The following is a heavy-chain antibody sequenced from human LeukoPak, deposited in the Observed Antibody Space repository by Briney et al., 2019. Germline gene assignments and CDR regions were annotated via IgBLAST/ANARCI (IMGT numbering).Heavy chain of an antibody. Sequence: GGSLRLSCAASGFTLSGHWMSWVRQAPGKELEWVANINQGGSDKYYVDSVKGRFTISRDNANNLLYLQMNSLRGEDTAVYYCTRDRSRAEDDWGQGTLVTVSS. CDR2: INQGGSDK. CDR3: TRDRSRAEDD. D-gene: IGHD1-14*01. V-gene: IGHV3-7*01. CDR1: GFTLSGHW. J-gene: IGHJ4*02.